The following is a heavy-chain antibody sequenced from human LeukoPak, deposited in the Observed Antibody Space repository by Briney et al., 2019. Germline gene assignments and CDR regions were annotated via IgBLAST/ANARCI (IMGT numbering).Heavy chain of an antibody. CDR2: ISTSGSGI. D-gene: IGHD3-22*01. V-gene: IGHV3-48*03. J-gene: IGHJ4*02. CDR3: ARRGFYDTSGYLFDY. Sequence: GGSLRVSCVASGFIFSRYEMNWVRQAPGKGLEWVSYISTSGSGIYYADSVKGRFTISRDNAKNSLYLQMNSLRAEDTAVYYCARRGFYDTSGYLFDYWGQGTLVTVSS. CDR1: GFIFSRYE.